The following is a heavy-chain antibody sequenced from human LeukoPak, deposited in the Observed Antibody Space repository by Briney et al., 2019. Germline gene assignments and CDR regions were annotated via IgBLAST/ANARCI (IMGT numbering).Heavy chain of an antibody. V-gene: IGHV4-59*08. Sequence: EPLSLTCNVSDGPISSYYWRWSRQPPGKQVKWIGCIYYKGSTNYNPTHNSRATISIDTSKNHRSLNLSAVAAADTAVYYCARSYSGSALYGDYWGRGILVTVSS. CDR1: DGPISSYY. D-gene: IGHD3-10*01. CDR3: ARSYSGSALYGDY. J-gene: IGHJ4*02. CDR2: IYYKGST.